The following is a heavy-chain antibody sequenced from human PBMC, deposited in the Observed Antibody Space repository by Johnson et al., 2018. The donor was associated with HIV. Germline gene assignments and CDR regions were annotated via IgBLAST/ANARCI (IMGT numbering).Heavy chain of an antibody. CDR1: GFTFSSYG. J-gene: IGHJ3*02. V-gene: IGHV3-30*03. Sequence: QVQLVESGGGLVKPGGSLRLSCAASGFTFSSYGMHWVRQAPGKGLEWVAVISYDGSNKYYADSVKGRFTISRDNSKNTIYLQMNSLRVEDTAVYYCSYAFDIWGQGTMVTVSS. CDR3: SYAFDI. CDR2: ISYDGSNK.